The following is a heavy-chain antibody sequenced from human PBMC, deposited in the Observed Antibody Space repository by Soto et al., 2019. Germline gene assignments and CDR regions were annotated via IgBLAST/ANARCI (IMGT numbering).Heavy chain of an antibody. J-gene: IGHJ6*02. CDR3: ARDQDTTVVTRWYYGMDV. CDR1: GGSISSGDYY. V-gene: IGHV4-30-4*01. D-gene: IGHD4-17*01. Sequence: SETLSLTCTVSGGSISSGDYYWSWIRQPPGKGLEWIGYIYYSGSTYYNPSLKSRVTISVDTSKNQFSLKLSSVTAADTAVYYCARDQDTTVVTRWYYGMDVWGQGTTVTVSS. CDR2: IYYSGST.